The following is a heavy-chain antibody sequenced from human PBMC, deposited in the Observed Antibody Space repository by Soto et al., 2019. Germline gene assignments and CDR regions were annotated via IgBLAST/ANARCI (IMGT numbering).Heavy chain of an antibody. CDR3: ARHERGYWSGGNCPYYFDY. D-gene: IGHD2-15*01. J-gene: IGHJ4*02. CDR2: IDHSGRA. Sequence: PSDTLSLTCTVSGGSISNYYWSWIRQPPGKGLEWIGYIDHSGRADYNASLKSRVSMSVDTSKNQFSLSLSSVTAADTAVYYCARHERGYWSGGNCPYYFDYWGQGTLVTVSS. CDR1: GGSISNYY. V-gene: IGHV4-59*08.